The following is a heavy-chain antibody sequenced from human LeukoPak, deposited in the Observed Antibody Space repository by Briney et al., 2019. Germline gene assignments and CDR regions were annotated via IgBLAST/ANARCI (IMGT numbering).Heavy chain of an antibody. CDR1: GFTSSNYW. J-gene: IGHJ4*02. CDR3: TRGGLTGQMAAFDY. V-gene: IGHV3-74*01. CDR2: INGDGRST. Sequence: PGGSLRLPCAASGFTSSNYWMHWARQVPGEGLQWVSRINGDGRSTTYAASVKGRFTISRDSAKNTVYLQMSSLRDEDTAVYYCTRGGLTGQMAAFDYWGQGALVTVSS. D-gene: IGHD3-9*01.